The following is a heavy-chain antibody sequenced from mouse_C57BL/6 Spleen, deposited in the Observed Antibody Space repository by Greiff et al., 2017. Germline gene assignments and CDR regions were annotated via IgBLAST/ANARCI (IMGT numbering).Heavy chain of an antibody. J-gene: IGHJ2*01. CDR2: ISDGGSYT. CDR3: AMGSLYGSPFDY. CDR1: GFTFSSYA. Sequence: EVKLEESGGGLVKPGGSLKLSCAASGFTFSSYAMSWVRQTPEKRLEWVATISDGGSYTYYPDNVKGRFTISRDNAKNKLYLQMSYVKSEVTAMSNCAMGSLYGSPFDYWGQGTTLTVSS. V-gene: IGHV5-4*03. D-gene: IGHD2-2*01.